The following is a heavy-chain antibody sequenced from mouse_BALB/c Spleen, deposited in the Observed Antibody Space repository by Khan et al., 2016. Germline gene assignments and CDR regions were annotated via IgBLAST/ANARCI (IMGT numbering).Heavy chain of an antibody. V-gene: IGHV2-4-1*01. J-gene: IGHJ2*01. CDR3: ARDDFYFDY. D-gene: IGHD2-13*01. CDR2: IWSGGST. CDR1: GFSLISYG. Sequence: VELVESGPGLVQPSQSLSITCTVSGFSLISYGVHWVRQSPGNGLEWLGVIWSGGSTDYNAAFISRLSISKDNSKSQVFFKMNSLQADDTAIYYCARDDFYFDYWGQGTTLTVSS.